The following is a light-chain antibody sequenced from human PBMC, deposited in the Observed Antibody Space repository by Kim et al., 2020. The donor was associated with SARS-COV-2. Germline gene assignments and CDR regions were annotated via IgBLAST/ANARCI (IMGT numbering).Light chain of an antibody. Sequence: SPGDRAILSCRASQSVISSYLAWYQHKPGQSPRLLIHGASSRATGVPDRFRGGGSGTDFTLTITRLEPEDFAVYYCQQYGRSPTTFGQGTRLEIK. CDR2: GAS. CDR3: QQYGRSPTT. CDR1: QSVISSY. J-gene: IGKJ5*01. V-gene: IGKV3-20*01.